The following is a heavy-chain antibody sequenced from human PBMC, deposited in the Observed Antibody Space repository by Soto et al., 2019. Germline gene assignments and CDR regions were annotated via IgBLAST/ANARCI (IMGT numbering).Heavy chain of an antibody. CDR3: ARGKAAAFSYDY. J-gene: IGHJ4*02. CDR1: GYTFTGYY. Sequence: ASVKVSCKASGYTFTGYYMHWVRQAPGQGLEWMGWINPNSGGTNYAQKFQGWVTMTRDTSISTAYMELSRLRSDDTAVYYCARGKAAAFSYDYWGQGTLVTVSS. V-gene: IGHV1-2*04. CDR2: INPNSGGT. D-gene: IGHD6-13*01.